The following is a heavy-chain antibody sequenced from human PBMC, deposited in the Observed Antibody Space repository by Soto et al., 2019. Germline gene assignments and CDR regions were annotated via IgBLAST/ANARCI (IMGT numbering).Heavy chain of an antibody. CDR2: ISGSGGST. D-gene: IGHD3-3*01. V-gene: IGHV3-23*01. J-gene: IGHJ6*02. CDR1: GFTFSSYA. CDR3: AKTSYDFWSGYLSPSYYYYYGMDV. Sequence: GGSLRLSCAASGFTFSSYAMSWVRQAPGKGLEWVSAISGSGGSTYYADSVKGRFTISRDNSKNTLYLQMNSLRAEDTAVYYCAKTSYDFWSGYLSPSYYYYYGMDVWGQGTTVTVSS.